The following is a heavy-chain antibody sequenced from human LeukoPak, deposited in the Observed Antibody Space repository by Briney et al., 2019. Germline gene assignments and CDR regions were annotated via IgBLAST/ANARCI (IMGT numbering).Heavy chain of an antibody. CDR2: IKQDGSEK. CDR1: GFTFSSYW. J-gene: IGHJ6*02. V-gene: IGHV3-7*01. Sequence: PGGSLRLSCAASGFTFSSYWMSWVRQAPGKGLEWVANIKQDGSEKYYVDSVKGRFTISRDNAKDSLYPQMNSLRAEDTAVYYCARDKSRYFDWSGLSYYYYGMDVWGQGTTVTVSS. D-gene: IGHD3-9*01. CDR3: ARDKSRYFDWSGLSYYYYGMDV.